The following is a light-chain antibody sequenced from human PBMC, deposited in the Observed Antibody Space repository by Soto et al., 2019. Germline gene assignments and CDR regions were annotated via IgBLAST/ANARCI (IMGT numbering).Light chain of an antibody. CDR3: QSNDSSLSGVV. J-gene: IGLJ2*01. CDR2: GNP. CDR1: SSNIGAGYD. V-gene: IGLV1-40*01. Sequence: QSVLTQPPSVSGAPGQRVTISCTGSSSNIGAGYDVHWYKQLPGTAPKLLISGNPNRPSGVPDRFSGSKSGTSASLAITGLQAEDEADYYCQSNDSSLSGVVFGGGTKVTVL.